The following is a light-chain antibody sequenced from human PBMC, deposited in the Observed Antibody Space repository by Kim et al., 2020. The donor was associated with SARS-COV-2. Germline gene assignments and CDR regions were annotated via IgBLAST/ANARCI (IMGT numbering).Light chain of an antibody. CDR1: QSVMNNY. J-gene: IGKJ1*01. CDR2: GAS. CDR3: QQYGMSPWT. V-gene: IGKV3-20*01. Sequence: APGERATLSCRASQSVMNNYLAWYQQIPGQAPRLRIYGASIRATGIPARFGGSGSGTDFSLTISRVEPEDFAVYYCQQYGMSPWTFGQGTKVDIK.